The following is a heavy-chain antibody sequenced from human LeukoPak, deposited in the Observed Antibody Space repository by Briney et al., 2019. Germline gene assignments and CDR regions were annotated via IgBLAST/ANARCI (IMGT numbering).Heavy chain of an antibody. V-gene: IGHV4-39*07. D-gene: IGHD3-22*01. J-gene: IGHJ4*02. CDR1: GGSTSSSSYY. Sequence: SETLSLTCTVSGGSTSSSSYYWGWIRQPPGKGLEWIGSIYYSGSTYYNPSLKSRVTISVDTSKNQFSLKLSSVTAADTAVYYCARDREYYDSSGYPGSFDYWGQGTLVTVSS. CDR3: ARDREYYDSSGYPGSFDY. CDR2: IYYSGST.